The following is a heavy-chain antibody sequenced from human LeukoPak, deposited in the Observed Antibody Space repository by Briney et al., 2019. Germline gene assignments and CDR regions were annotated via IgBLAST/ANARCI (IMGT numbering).Heavy chain of an antibody. CDR2: IKQDGGEK. Sequence: GGSLRLSCAASGFPFSSYWMSWVRQAPGKGLEWVANIKQDGGEKFYVDSVKGRFTISRDNAKNSLYLQMNNLRAEDTAVYYCAKHWSYCSTTSCFFNYYYYYMDVWGKGTTVTVSS. CDR3: AKHWSYCSTTSCFFNYYYYYMDV. CDR1: GFPFSSYW. V-gene: IGHV3-7*03. J-gene: IGHJ6*03. D-gene: IGHD2-2*01.